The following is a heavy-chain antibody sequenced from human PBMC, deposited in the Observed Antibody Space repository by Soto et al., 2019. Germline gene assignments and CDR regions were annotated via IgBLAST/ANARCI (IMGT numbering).Heavy chain of an antibody. V-gene: IGHV4-34*01. J-gene: IGHJ6*02. CDR3: ASGRPTPFAVLIYYYYGLNI. Sequence: SETLSLTCAVYGGSFSGYYWSWIRQPPGKGLEWIGEINHSGSTNYNPSLKSRVTISVDTSKNQFSLKLSSVTAADKAVYYWASGRPTPFAVLIYYYYGLNIWGQGATDTASS. CDR2: INHSGST. D-gene: IGHD3-16*01. CDR1: GGSFSGYY.